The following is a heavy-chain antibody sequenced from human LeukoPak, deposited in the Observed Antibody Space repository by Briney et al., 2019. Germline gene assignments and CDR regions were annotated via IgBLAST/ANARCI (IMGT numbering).Heavy chain of an antibody. Sequence: SETLSLTCTVSGGSISGYYWSWIRQPAGKGLEWIGRIYTSGSTNYNPSLKSRVTISVDTSKNQFSLKLRSMTAADTAVYYCARLGGAAAGGGAIFDPWGQGTLVTVSS. CDR3: ARLGGAAAGGGAIFDP. J-gene: IGHJ5*02. CDR1: GGSISGYY. CDR2: IYTSGST. D-gene: IGHD6-13*01. V-gene: IGHV4-4*07.